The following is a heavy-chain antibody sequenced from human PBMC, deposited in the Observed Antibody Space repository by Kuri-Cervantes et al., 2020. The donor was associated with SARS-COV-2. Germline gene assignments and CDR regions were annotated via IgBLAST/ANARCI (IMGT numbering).Heavy chain of an antibody. J-gene: IGHJ6*02. V-gene: IGHV4-34*01. CDR3: ARGRYFGPGYYGMDV. D-gene: IGHD3-9*01. CDR2: INHSGST. Sequence: SETLSLTCAVYGGSFSGYYWSWIRQPPGKGLEWIGEINHSGSTNYNPSLKSRVTISVDTSKNQFSLKLSSVTAADTAVYYCARGRYFGPGYYGMDVWGQGTTVTVSS. CDR1: GGSFSGYY.